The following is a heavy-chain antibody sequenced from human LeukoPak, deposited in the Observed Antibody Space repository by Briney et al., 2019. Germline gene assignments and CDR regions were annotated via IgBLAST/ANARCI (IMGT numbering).Heavy chain of an antibody. CDR1: GFTFSSYS. J-gene: IGHJ4*02. Sequence: GGSLRLSCAASGFTFSSYSMNWVRQAPGKGLEWVSSISSSSSYIYYADSVKGRFTISRDNAKDSLYLQMNSLRAEDTAVYYCAASIAARIFDYWGQGTLVTVSS. CDR2: ISSSSSYI. D-gene: IGHD6-6*01. V-gene: IGHV3-21*01. CDR3: AASIAARIFDY.